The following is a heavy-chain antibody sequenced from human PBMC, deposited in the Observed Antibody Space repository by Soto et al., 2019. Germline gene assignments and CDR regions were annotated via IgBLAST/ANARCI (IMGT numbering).Heavy chain of an antibody. CDR1: GFIFSSYS. D-gene: IGHD6-19*01. CDR3: ERASSGPTDY. Sequence: WGSLRLSCAASGFIFSSYSMNWVRQAPGKGLEWVSSISSTYMYYADSVKGRFTSSRDNAKNLLYLQMKSLRKEDTAVYYCERASSGPTDYWGRGTLVTVSS. CDR2: ISSTYM. J-gene: IGHJ4*02. V-gene: IGHV3-21*01.